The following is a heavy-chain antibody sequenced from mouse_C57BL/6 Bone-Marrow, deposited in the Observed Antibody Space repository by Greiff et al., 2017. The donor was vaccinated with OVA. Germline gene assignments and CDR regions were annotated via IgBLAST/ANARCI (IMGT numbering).Heavy chain of an antibody. Sequence: QVQLQQPGAELVKPGASVKMFCKASGYTFTSYWITWVKQRPGQGREWIGDIYPGSGSTNSNEKFKSKATLTVDTSSSTAYMQLSSLTSEDSAVYYCAREGRTAQATYAMDYWGQGTSVTVSS. D-gene: IGHD3-2*02. CDR1: GYTFTSYW. V-gene: IGHV1-55*01. CDR2: IYPGSGST. CDR3: AREGRTAQATYAMDY. J-gene: IGHJ4*01.